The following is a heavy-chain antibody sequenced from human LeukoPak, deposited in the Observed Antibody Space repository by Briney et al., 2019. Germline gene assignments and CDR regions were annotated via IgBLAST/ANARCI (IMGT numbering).Heavy chain of an antibody. Sequence: PGGSLRLSCAASGFTFSSYWMNWVRQAPGKGLEWVGRIKSKTDGGTTDYAAPVKGRFTISRDDSKNTLYLQMNSLKTEDTAVYYCTTDPSQIPPRRGYSYGHRRYFDYWGQGTLVTVSS. J-gene: IGHJ4*02. CDR2: IKSKTDGGTT. CDR3: TTDPSQIPPRRGYSYGHRRYFDY. D-gene: IGHD5-18*01. CDR1: GFTFSSYW. V-gene: IGHV3-15*01.